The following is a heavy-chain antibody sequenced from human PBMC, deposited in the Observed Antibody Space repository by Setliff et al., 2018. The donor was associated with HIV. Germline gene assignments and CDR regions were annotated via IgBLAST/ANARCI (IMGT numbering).Heavy chain of an antibody. V-gene: IGHV1-18*01. J-gene: IGHJ6*02. CDR2: ISPYSRIT. CDR3: ARGRNYNSGMDV. D-gene: IGHD3-10*01. Sequence: ASVTVSCKASGYSFTSYGIGWVRQAPGQGLEWIGWISPYSRITNYAPKFRDRVTMTTETSTNTAYLEVRSLSSDDTAVYYCARGRNYNSGMDVWGQGTKVTVSS. CDR1: GYSFTSYG.